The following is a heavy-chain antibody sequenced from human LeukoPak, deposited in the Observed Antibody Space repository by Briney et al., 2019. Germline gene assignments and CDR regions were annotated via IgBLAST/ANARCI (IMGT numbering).Heavy chain of an antibody. CDR3: ARLERPYYFDY. CDR1: GYSISSGYY. Sequence: KPSETLSLTCAVSGYSISSGYYWGWIRQPPGKGLEWIGSIYHSGGTYYNPSLKSRVTISVDTSKNQFSLKLSSVTAADTAVYYCARLERPYYFDYWGQGTLVTVSS. D-gene: IGHD1-1*01. CDR2: IYHSGGT. J-gene: IGHJ4*02. V-gene: IGHV4-38-2*01.